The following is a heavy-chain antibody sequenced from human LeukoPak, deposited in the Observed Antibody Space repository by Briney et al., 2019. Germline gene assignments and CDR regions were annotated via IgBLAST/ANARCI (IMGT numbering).Heavy chain of an antibody. CDR3: ARDYCSSTSCYTVTDY. D-gene: IGHD2-2*02. J-gene: IGHJ4*02. CDR2: INAGNGNT. CDR1: GYTFTSYA. Sequence: ASVKVSCKASGYTFTSYAMHWVRQAPGQRLEWMGWINAGNGNTKYSQKFQGRVTITRDTSASTAYMELSSLRSEDTAVYYCARDYCSSTSCYTVTDYWGQGTLVTVSS. V-gene: IGHV1-3*01.